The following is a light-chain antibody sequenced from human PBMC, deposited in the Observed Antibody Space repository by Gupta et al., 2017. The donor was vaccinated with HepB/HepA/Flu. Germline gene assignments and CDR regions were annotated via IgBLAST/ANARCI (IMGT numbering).Light chain of an antibody. CDR2: GAS. CDR1: QSVSSTY. J-gene: IGKJ5*01. CDR3: QQYGSSLIT. Sequence: DSVLTQSPGTLSLSPGERATLSCRASQSVSSTYLAWYQQKPGQAPRLLIYGASSRATGIPDRFSGSGSGTDFTLTISRLEPEDFAVYYCQQYGSSLITFGQGTRLEIK. V-gene: IGKV3-20*01.